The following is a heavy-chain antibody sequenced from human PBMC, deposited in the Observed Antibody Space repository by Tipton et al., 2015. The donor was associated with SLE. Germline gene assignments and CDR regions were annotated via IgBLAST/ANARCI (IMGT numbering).Heavy chain of an antibody. V-gene: IGHV4-38-2*02. J-gene: IGHJ4*02. CDR1: GFTFSSYW. CDR2: IYHGGTT. CDR3: ARERGNYDFWSGPHYFDS. Sequence: LRLSCAASGFTFSSYWMSWVRQAPGKGLEWIGTIYHGGTTYYNPSLKSRLVISLDTSKNHFSLRLSSVTAADTAVYYCARERGNYDFWSGPHYFDSWGQGTLVTVSS. D-gene: IGHD3-3*01.